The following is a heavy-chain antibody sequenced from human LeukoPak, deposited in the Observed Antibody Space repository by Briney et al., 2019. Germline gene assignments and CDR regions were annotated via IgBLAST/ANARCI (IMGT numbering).Heavy chain of an antibody. CDR3: ARRGSIVVVPAAIYYYYYMDV. J-gene: IGHJ6*03. CDR1: GGSISSGDYY. CDR2: IYYSGST. V-gene: IGHV4-39*07. D-gene: IGHD2-2*01. Sequence: SETLSLTCTVSGGSISSGDYYWGWIRQPPGKELEWIGSIYYSGSTYYNPSLKSRVTISVDTSKNQFSLKLSSVTAADTAVYYCARRGSIVVVPAAIYYYYYMDVWGKGTTVTVSS.